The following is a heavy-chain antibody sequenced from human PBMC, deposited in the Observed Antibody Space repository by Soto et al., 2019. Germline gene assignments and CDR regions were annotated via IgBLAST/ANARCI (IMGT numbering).Heavy chain of an antibody. J-gene: IGHJ6*03. Sequence: SEALSLTCAVYVGSFSGYYLSLFRKPPGKGLEWIGEINHSGSTNYNPSLKSRVTISVDTSKNQFSLKLSSVTAADTAVYYCARVLRFLEWSTHYYYYVDVWGKGTTVTVSS. CDR2: INHSGST. V-gene: IGHV4-34*01. CDR3: ARVLRFLEWSTHYYYYVDV. D-gene: IGHD3-3*01. CDR1: VGSFSGYY.